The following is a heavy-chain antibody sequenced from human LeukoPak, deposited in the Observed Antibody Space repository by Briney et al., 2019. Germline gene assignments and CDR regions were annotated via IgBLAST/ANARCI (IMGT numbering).Heavy chain of an antibody. J-gene: IGHJ4*02. CDR3: ARGRRSYGLD. CDR1: GGSFSGYY. CDR2: INHSGST. V-gene: IGHV4-34*01. Sequence: SETLSLTCAVYGGSFSGYYWSWIRQPPGKGLEWIGEINHSGSTNYNPSLKSRVTISVDTSKNQFSLKLSSVTAADAAVYYCARGRRSYGLDWGQGTLVTVSS. D-gene: IGHD5-18*01.